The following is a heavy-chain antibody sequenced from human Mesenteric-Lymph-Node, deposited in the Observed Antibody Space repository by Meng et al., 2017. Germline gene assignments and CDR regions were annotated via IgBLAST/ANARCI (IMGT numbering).Heavy chain of an antibody. CDR2: INPGNGDT. J-gene: IGHJ4*02. CDR3: VREVVVVVATLFNY. D-gene: IGHD2-15*01. V-gene: IGHV1-3*01. Sequence: QVQLVQSGGEVKKPGASVKVSCKASGYTFTNYAMHWVRQAPGQRLEWMGWINPGNGDTKYSQEFQGRVTITRDTSASTAYMELSSLRSEDTAMYYCVREVVVVVATLFNYWGQGTLVTVSS. CDR1: GYTFTNYA.